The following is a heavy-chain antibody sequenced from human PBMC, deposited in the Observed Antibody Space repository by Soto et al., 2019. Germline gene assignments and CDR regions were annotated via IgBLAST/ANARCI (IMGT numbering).Heavy chain of an antibody. Sequence: RASVKVSCKASGYTFTSYGISWVRQAPGQGLEWMGWINPKSGGTMYPQKFQGRVTMTWDTSISTAYMALTRLRSDDTAVYYCARDLAKGGGSAGFDYWGQGTLVTVSS. J-gene: IGHJ4*02. D-gene: IGHD1-26*01. CDR1: GYTFTSYG. CDR2: INPKSGGT. CDR3: ARDLAKGGGSAGFDY. V-gene: IGHV1-2*02.